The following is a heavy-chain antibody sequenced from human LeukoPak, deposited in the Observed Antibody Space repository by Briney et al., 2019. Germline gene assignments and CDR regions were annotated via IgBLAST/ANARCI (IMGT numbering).Heavy chain of an antibody. Sequence: QPGGSLRLSCAASGFTFSSYAMSWVRQAPGKGLEWVSAISGSGGSTYYADSVKGRFTISRDNSKNTLYLQMNSLRAEDTAVYYCARAIYHPYYYYYGMDVWGQGTTVTVSS. V-gene: IGHV3-23*01. CDR1: GFTFSSYA. D-gene: IGHD2/OR15-2a*01. CDR2: ISGSGGST. J-gene: IGHJ6*02. CDR3: ARAIYHPYYYYYGMDV.